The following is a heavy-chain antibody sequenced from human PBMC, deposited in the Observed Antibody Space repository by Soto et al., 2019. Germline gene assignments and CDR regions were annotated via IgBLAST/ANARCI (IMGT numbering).Heavy chain of an antibody. CDR2: IYYSGST. J-gene: IGHJ4*02. D-gene: IGHD4-17*01. V-gene: IGHV4-59*08. Sequence: SETLSLTCTVSGGSLSGYFWSWIRQPPGKGLEWIGYIYYSGSTNYNPSLKSRVTISVDTSKNQFSLKLSSVTAADTAVYYCASGLATVTKTPFDYWGQGTLVTVSS. CDR1: GGSLSGYF. CDR3: ASGLATVTKTPFDY.